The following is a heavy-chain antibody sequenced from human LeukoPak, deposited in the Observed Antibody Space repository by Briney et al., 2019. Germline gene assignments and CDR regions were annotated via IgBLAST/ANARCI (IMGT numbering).Heavy chain of an antibody. V-gene: IGHV1-46*01. J-gene: IGHJ6*02. CDR1: GYTFTSYY. CDR2: INPSGGST. Sequence: ASVKVSCKASGYTFTSYYMHWVRQAPGQGLEWMGLINPSGGSTSYAQKFQGRVTMTRDTSTSTVYMELSSLRSEDTAVYYCARTGGVRFLEWLNGHFYYYYYGMDVWGQGTTVTVSS. CDR3: ARTGGVRFLEWLNGHFYYYYYGMDV. D-gene: IGHD3-3*01.